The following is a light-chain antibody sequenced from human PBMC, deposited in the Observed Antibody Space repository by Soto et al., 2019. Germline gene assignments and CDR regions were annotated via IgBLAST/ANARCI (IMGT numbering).Light chain of an antibody. CDR3: QQYSSSRT. Sequence: EIVLTQSPATLSLSPGERVTLSCRASQSISNSLAWYQQKPGQAPSLLIFDASKRATGIPVRFSGSGSETDFTLTITRLEPEDFAVYYCQQYSSSRTFGQGTKVDIK. CDR2: DAS. J-gene: IGKJ1*01. V-gene: IGKV3-11*01. CDR1: QSISNS.